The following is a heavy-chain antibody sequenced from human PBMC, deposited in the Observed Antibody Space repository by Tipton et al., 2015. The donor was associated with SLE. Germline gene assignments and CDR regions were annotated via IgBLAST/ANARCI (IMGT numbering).Heavy chain of an antibody. CDR2: IHYSGPV. J-gene: IGHJ6*03. CDR3: ARILIGFYMDV. CDR1: GASISSHTYY. Sequence: TLSLTCTVSGASISSHTYYWGWIRQSPGKAPEWIGSIHYSGPVFYTPSLVSRVSMSVDTSQNHFSLNLTSVTAADTAVYYCARILIGFYMDVWGRGITVIVSS. V-gene: IGHV4-39*02. D-gene: IGHD2-21*01.